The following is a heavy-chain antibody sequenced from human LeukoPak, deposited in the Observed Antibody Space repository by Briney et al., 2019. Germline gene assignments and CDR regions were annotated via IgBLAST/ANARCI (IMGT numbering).Heavy chain of an antibody. V-gene: IGHV3-33*06. CDR3: AKDLGAANYYFDY. Sequence: GGSLRLSCAASGFTSSSYGMHWVRQAPGKGLEWVAVIWYDGSNKYYADSVKGRFTISRDNSKNTLYLQMNSLRAEDTAVYYCAKDLGAANYYFDYWGQGTLVTVSS. CDR1: GFTSSSYG. CDR2: IWYDGSNK. J-gene: IGHJ4*02. D-gene: IGHD2-15*01.